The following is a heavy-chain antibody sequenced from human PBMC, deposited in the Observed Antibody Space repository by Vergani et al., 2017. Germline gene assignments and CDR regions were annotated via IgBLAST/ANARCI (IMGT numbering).Heavy chain of an antibody. Sequence: EVQLLESGGGLVQPGGSLGLTCAASEFTFSNYAMNWVRQAPGKGLVWVSGISGSGVSAYYTDSVKGRFTISRDNSKNMLFLQMNNLRTEDTALYYCAKQYFVSENYLFDYWGQGTLVTVSS. CDR3: AKQYFVSENYLFDY. CDR2: ISGSGVSA. CDR1: EFTFSNYA. V-gene: IGHV3-23*01. D-gene: IGHD3-9*01. J-gene: IGHJ4*02.